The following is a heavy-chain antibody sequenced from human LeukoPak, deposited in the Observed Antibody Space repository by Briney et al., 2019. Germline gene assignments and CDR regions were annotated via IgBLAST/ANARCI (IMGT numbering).Heavy chain of an antibody. CDR3: AREGSYCVGGDRYCFDF. Sequence: GASVKISCKASGYRFISNYVLWVRQAPGLGPEWMGWMHPGNGNTRYAEKFQGRVTMTRDTSINTAYMDLSSLRSDDTAVYYCAREGSYCVGGDRYCFDFWGQGTLITVSS. J-gene: IGHJ4*02. V-gene: IGHV1-2*02. D-gene: IGHD2-21*02. CDR2: MHPGNGNT. CDR1: GYRFISNY.